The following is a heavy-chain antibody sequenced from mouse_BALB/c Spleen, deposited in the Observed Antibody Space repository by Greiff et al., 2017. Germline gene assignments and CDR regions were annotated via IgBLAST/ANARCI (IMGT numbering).Heavy chain of an antibody. J-gene: IGHJ3*01. CDR3: ARGDYDYDGVAY. Sequence: VHVKQSGPELVKPGASVKVSCKASGYAFTSYNMYWVKQSHGKSLEWIGYIDPYNGGTSYNQKFKGKATLTVDKSSSTAYMHLNSLTSEDSAVYYCARGDYDYDGVAYWGQGTLVTVSA. D-gene: IGHD2-4*01. V-gene: IGHV1S135*01. CDR2: IDPYNGGT. CDR1: GYAFTSYN.